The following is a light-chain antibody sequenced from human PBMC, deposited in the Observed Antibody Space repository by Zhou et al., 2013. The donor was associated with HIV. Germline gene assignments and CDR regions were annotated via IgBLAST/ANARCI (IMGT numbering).Light chain of an antibody. CDR1: QSISTY. CDR3: QKYNSVPRT. Sequence: DIQMTQSPSSLSASVGDRVTITCRASQSISTYLNWYQQKPGKAPKLLIYAASTLQSGVPSRFSGSGSGTDFTLTISSLQPEDVATYYCQKYNSVPRTFGQGTKVEIK. V-gene: IGKV1-27*01. CDR2: AAS. J-gene: IGKJ1*01.